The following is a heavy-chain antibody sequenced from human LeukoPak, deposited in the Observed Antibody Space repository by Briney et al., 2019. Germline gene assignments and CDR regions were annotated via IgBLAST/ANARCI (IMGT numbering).Heavy chain of an antibody. Sequence: SETLSLTCTVSGGSISGSYWSWIRQPPGKGLEWIGYIYYSGSTNYNPSLKSRVTMSIDMSKNQFSLKMNSVTAADTAFYYCARVRYYFDSWGQGTLVTVSS. CDR3: ARVRYYFDS. V-gene: IGHV4-59*01. CDR1: GGSISGSY. CDR2: IYYSGST. J-gene: IGHJ4*02.